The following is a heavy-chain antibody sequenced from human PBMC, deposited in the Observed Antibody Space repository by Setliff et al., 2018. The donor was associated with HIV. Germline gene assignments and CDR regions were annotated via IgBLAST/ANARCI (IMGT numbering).Heavy chain of an antibody. CDR1: GFGFSVYG. CDR2: VSYDGTKT. Sequence: GGSLRLSCEVFGFGFSVYGFHWVRQAPGKGLEWVAAVSYDGTKTYYADSVKGRFTISRDNSRNTVYLQMNSLRAEDTAEYYCAKELAASGLGYFDSWGRGILVTVSS. CDR3: AKELAASGLGYFDS. D-gene: IGHD3-22*01. V-gene: IGHV3-33*05. J-gene: IGHJ4*02.